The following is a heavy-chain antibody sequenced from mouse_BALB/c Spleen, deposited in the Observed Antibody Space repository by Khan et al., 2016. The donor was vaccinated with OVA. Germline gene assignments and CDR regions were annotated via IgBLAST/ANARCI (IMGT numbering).Heavy chain of an antibody. V-gene: IGHV2-6-1*01. CDR3: ARQPYYHYYIMDY. CDR2: IWSDGST. J-gene: IGHJ4*01. Sequence: VQLQESGPALVAPSQSLSITCTISGFSLTNYGVHWVRQPPGKGLEWLVVIWSDGSTTYNSALKSRLSISKDNSKSQVFLKMNRLQTDDTAMYYCARQPYYHYYIMDYWGEGTSGTVSS. D-gene: IGHD2-10*01. CDR1: GFSLTNYG.